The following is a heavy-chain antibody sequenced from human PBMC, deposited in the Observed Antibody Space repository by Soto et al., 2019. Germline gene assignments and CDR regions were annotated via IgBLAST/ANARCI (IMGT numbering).Heavy chain of an antibody. D-gene: IGHD3-16*02. CDR3: ATRAPYDYVWGSYRSYYGMDV. CDR2: INPSGGST. Sequence: QVQLVQSGAEVKKPGASVKVSCKASGYTFTSYYMHWVRQAPGQGLEWMGIINPSGGSTSYAQKFQGRVTMTRDTSTSTVYMELSSLRSEGTAVYYCATRAPYDYVWGSYRSYYGMDVWGQGTTVTVSS. CDR1: GYTFTSYY. V-gene: IGHV1-46*01. J-gene: IGHJ6*02.